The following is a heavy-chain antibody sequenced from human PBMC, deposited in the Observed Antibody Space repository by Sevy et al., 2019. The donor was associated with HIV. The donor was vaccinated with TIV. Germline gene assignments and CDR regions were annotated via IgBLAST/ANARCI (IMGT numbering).Heavy chain of an antibody. CDR3: ARDCSSTTCLWGLDV. CDR2: IKVDGSEK. J-gene: IGHJ6*02. D-gene: IGHD2-2*01. V-gene: IGHV3-7*03. Sequence: GGSLRLSCAASGFTFSNYWMTWVRQAPGKGLEWVANIKVDGSEKYYVDSVKGRFTISRDNAKNSLYLQMNSLRAEDTAVYHCARDCSSTTCLWGLDVWGLGTTVTVSS. CDR1: GFTFSNYW.